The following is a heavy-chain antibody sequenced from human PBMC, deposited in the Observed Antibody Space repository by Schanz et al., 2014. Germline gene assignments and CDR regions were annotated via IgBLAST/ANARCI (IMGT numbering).Heavy chain of an antibody. D-gene: IGHD5-18*01. Sequence: QVQWVQSGADVKKPGTAVKVSCKASEYTFTRHYMHWVRQAPGQGLEWMGIIHSTGGTTSHAQKFQGRVTMTRDTSTSTVYMELSSLRSEDTAVYYCARDRVYSYGLPADYWGQGTLVTVSS. J-gene: IGHJ4*02. CDR2: IHSTGGTT. V-gene: IGHV1-46*01. CDR1: EYTFTRHY. CDR3: ARDRVYSYGLPADY.